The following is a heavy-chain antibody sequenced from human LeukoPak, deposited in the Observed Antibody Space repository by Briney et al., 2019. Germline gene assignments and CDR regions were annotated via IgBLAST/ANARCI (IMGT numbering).Heavy chain of an antibody. CDR1: AGSINSGDYY. J-gene: IGHJ6*03. CDR2: IYSPGTN. D-gene: IGHD6-6*01. CDR3: AREYSSSSAYYYYYMDV. Sequence: PSQTLSLTCTVSAGSINSGDYYWSWIRQPAGKGLEWIGRIYSPGTNYNYNPSLKSRVTISVDTSKNQFSLKLSSVTAADTAVYYCAREYSSSSAYYYYYMDVWGKGTTVTVSS. V-gene: IGHV4-61*02.